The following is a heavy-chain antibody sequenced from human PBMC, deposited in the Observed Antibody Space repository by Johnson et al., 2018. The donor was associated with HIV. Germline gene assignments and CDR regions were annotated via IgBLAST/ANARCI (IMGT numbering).Heavy chain of an antibody. CDR1: GFTFSDYY. CDR3: TAPLVVTHLDAFDM. Sequence: VQLVESGGGVVQPGRSLRLSCAASGFTFSDYYMSWIRQAPGKGLEWVSYISSSGSTIYYADSVKGRFTISRDNAKNSLYLQMNSLRAEDTAVYYCTAPLVVTHLDAFDMWGQGTMVTVSS. CDR2: ISSSGSTI. D-gene: IGHD2-21*02. J-gene: IGHJ3*02. V-gene: IGHV3-11*01.